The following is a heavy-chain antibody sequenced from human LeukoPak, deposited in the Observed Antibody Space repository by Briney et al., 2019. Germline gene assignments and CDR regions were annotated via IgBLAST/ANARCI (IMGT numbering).Heavy chain of an antibody. J-gene: IGHJ4*02. CDR3: ARQTAMGRSGDY. CDR1: GYSFPTYW. Sequence: GESLKISCKGSGYSFPTYWIAWVRQMPGKGLEWMGIIYPDESNIRYSPSFQGQVTISADKSISTAYLQWSSLKASDTAMYYCARQTAMGRSGDYWGQGTLVTVSS. V-gene: IGHV5-51*01. D-gene: IGHD7-27*01. CDR2: IYPDESNI.